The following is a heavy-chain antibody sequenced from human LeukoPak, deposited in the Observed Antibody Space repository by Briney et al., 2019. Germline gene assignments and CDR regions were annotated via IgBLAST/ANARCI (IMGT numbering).Heavy chain of an antibody. V-gene: IGHV1-24*01. CDR2: FDPEDGET. D-gene: IGHD3-22*01. CDR1: GYTLTELS. Sequence: ASVKVSCKVSGYTLTELSMHWVRQAPGKGLEWMGGFDPEDGETIYAQKFQGRVTMTEDTSTDTAYMELSSLRSEDTAVYYCATPALRYDSSGFFDYWGQGTLVTVSS. J-gene: IGHJ4*02. CDR3: ATPALRYDSSGFFDY.